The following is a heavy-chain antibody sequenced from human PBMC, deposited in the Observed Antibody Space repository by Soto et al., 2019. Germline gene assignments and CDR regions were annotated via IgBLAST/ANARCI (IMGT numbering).Heavy chain of an antibody. CDR2: IVVGSGNT. CDR1: GFTFTSCA. CDR3: AAADSSSSPWYYYYGMDV. Sequence: SVKVSCKASGFTFTSCAVQWVRQGRGQRLEWIGWIVVGSGNTNYAQKFQERVTITRDMSTSTAYMELSSLRSEDTAVYYCAAADSSSSPWYYYYGMDVWGQGTTVPVSS. V-gene: IGHV1-58*01. J-gene: IGHJ6*02. D-gene: IGHD6-6*01.